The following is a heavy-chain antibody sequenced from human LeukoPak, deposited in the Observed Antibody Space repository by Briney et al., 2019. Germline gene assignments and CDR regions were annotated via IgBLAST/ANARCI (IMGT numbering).Heavy chain of an antibody. J-gene: IGHJ3*02. V-gene: IGHV1-2*02. D-gene: IGHD6-19*01. CDR1: GYTFTDYN. CDR3: ARDMLHSSGWYLDAFDI. Sequence: GASVKVSCKASGYTFTDYNIHWVRQAPGQGLEWMGWINPNSGGTNYAQKFQGRVTMTRDTSIGTAYMELSRLRSDDTAVYYCARDMLHSSGWYLDAFDIWGQGTMVTVSS. CDR2: INPNSGGT.